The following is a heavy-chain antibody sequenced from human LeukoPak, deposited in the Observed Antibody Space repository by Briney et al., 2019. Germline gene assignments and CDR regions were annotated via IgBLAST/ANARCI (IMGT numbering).Heavy chain of an antibody. J-gene: IGHJ4*02. D-gene: IGHD2-15*01. CDR3: AKGSGGSCYTSNVY. V-gene: IGHV3-23*01. CDR1: GFTSSSYA. Sequence: GGSLRLSCAASGFTSSSYAMSWDRQAPGKGLEWVSVISGSGGSTYYADSVKGRFTISRDNSKNTQYLQMNSLGAEDTAVYYCAKGSGGSCYTSNVYWGQGTLVTVSS. CDR2: ISGSGGST.